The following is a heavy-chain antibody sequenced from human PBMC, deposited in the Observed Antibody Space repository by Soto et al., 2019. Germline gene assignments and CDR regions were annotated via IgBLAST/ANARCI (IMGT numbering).Heavy chain of an antibody. Sequence: ASETLYLTCSVPGHSIGRGAYYWTWIRQHPGKGLEWIAYIYTTGGTYYNPSLKSRVGISVDTSKNQFSLKLSSVTAADTAVYYCARGIPVSGSFDYWGQGTLVTVS. J-gene: IGHJ4*02. V-gene: IGHV4-31*03. D-gene: IGHD6-19*01. CDR3: ARGIPVSGSFDY. CDR1: GHSIGRGAYY. CDR2: IYTTGGT.